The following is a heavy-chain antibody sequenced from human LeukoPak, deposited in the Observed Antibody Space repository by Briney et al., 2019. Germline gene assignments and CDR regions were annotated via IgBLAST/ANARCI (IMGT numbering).Heavy chain of an antibody. CDR1: GFTFSSYS. CDR3: ATHGYNALDY. J-gene: IGHJ4*02. V-gene: IGHV3-48*01. Sequence: GGSLRLSCAASGFTFSSYSMTWVRQAPGEGLEWVSYISSDSATTYYADSVKGRFIISRDNAKNSLFLQINSLRAEDTAVYYCATHGYNALDYWGQGTLVTVSS. D-gene: IGHD5-24*01. CDR2: ISSDSATT.